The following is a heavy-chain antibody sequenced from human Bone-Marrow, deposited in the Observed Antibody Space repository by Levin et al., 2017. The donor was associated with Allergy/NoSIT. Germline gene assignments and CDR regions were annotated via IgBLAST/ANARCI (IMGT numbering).Heavy chain of an antibody. V-gene: IGHV3-66*01. D-gene: IGHD5-12*01. CDR3: ARDDVVATNH. J-gene: IGHJ4*02. CDR1: GFTISTNY. CDR2: IHSGGRK. Sequence: GESLKISCAASGFTISTNYMSWVRQVPGKGLEWVSIIHSGGRKNYADSVKGRFTISRDNYNNTLHLQMNSLRGEDTAIYYCARDDVVATNHWGQGTLVIVSS.